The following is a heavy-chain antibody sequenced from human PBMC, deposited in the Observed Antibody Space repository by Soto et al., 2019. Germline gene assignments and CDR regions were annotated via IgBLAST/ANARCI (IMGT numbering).Heavy chain of an antibody. CDR2: ISWDDYK. J-gene: IGHJ4*02. D-gene: IGHD3-10*01. V-gene: IGHV2-5*02. Sequence: QITLKESGPTLVTPTQTLTLTCTFSGFSLSTSGVGVGWIRQPPGTALEWLALISWDDYKLYSPSLKSRLTITKEVSKNQVVVTLTNMDTVDTATYYCGYYGSGSYRYFDYWGRGTLVTVSS. CDR1: GFSLSTSGVG. CDR3: GYYGSGSYRYFDY.